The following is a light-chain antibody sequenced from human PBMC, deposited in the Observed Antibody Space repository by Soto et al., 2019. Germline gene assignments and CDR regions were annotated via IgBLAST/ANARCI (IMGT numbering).Light chain of an antibody. V-gene: IGKV1-5*01. CDR2: DAS. CDR3: QYYNSYGT. J-gene: IGKJ1*01. Sequence: DIQMTQSPSTLSASVGDRVTITCRASQSISSWLAWYQQKPGKAPKLLIYDASSLESGVPSRFSGSSATTVFTPTSSILQADDFASYCRQYYNSYGTFGQGTKVDIK. CDR1: QSISSW.